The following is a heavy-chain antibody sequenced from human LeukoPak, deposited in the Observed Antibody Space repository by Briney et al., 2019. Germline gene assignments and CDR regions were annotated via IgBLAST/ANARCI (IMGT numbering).Heavy chain of an antibody. J-gene: IGHJ3*02. CDR2: IYTSGST. CDR1: GGSISSGSYY. CDR3: ARDPGDAFDI. V-gene: IGHV4-61*02. Sequence: SETLSLTCTVSGGSISSGSYYWSWIRQPAGKGLEWIGRIYTSGSTNYNPSRKSRVTISVDTSKNQFSLKLSSVTPEDTAVYYCARDPGDAFDIWGQGTMVTVPS.